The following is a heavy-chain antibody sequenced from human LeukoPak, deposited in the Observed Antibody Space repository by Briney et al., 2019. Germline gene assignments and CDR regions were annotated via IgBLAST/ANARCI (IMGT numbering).Heavy chain of an antibody. CDR3: ARGPQWLLVGSIDY. J-gene: IGHJ4*02. CDR2: IKQDGSEK. V-gene: IGHV3-7*01. D-gene: IGHD3-22*01. Sequence: GGSLGLSCAASGFTFSSYWMTWVRQAPGKGLEWVANIKQDGSEKYYVDSVKGRFTISRDNADNSLYLQMNSLRVDDTAVYYCARGPQWLLVGSIDYWGQGTLVTVSS. CDR1: GFTFSSYW.